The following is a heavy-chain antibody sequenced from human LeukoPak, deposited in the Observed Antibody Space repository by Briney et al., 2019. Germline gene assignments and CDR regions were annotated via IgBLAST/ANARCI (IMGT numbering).Heavy chain of an antibody. CDR3: ARVGVGYYYYGMDV. Sequence: PGGSLRLSCAASGFTFSDYYMNWIRQAPGRGLEWVSYISSSGSTIYYAGSVKGRFTISRDNAKSSLYLQMNSLRAEDTAVYYCARVGVGYYYYGMDVWGQGTTVTVSS. CDR1: GFTFSDYY. CDR2: ISSSGSTI. V-gene: IGHV3-11*01. J-gene: IGHJ6*02. D-gene: IGHD2-8*01.